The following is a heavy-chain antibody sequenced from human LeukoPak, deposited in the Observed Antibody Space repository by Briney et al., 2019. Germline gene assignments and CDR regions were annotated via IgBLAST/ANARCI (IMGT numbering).Heavy chain of an antibody. J-gene: IGHJ4*02. D-gene: IGHD4-17*01. CDR3: ARDRDYGAFDY. V-gene: IGHV3-66*01. Sequence: GGSLRLSCTASGFTVSSNYMSWVRQAPGKGLERVSVIYSGGSTYYADSVKGRFTISRDNSKNTLYLQMNSLRAEDTAVYYCARDRDYGAFDYWGQGTLVTVSS. CDR2: IYSGGST. CDR1: GFTVSSNY.